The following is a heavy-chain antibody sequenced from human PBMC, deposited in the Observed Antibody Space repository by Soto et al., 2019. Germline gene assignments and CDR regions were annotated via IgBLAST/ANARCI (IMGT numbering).Heavy chain of an antibody. CDR2: IYPTGKT. D-gene: IGHD3-16*01. J-gene: IGHJ6*02. CDR1: GGSISSGGYS. Sequence: SETLSLTCTVSGGSISSGGYSWSWIRQTPGMGLEWIGYIYPTGKTYYNPSLKNRATLSIDTSQNQFSLQLTSVTAADTAVYFCARAPPGPAPRWGVWGHGXTVTVYS. V-gene: IGHV4-30-2*01. CDR3: ARAPPGPAPRWGV.